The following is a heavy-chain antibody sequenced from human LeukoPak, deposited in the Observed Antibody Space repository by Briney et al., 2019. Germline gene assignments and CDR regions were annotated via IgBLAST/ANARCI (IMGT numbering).Heavy chain of an antibody. CDR3: ASLCGRSSAY. D-gene: IGHD6-6*01. CDR1: GFAVSTNC. Sequence: GGSLRLSCAASGFAVSTNCMNWVRQAPGKGLEWVSVIFSDGNTYYADSVKGRFTISRDNSKNTLSLQLNSLRAEDTAVYYCASLCGRSSAYWGQGTLVTVSS. V-gene: IGHV3-66*01. J-gene: IGHJ4*02. CDR2: IFSDGNT.